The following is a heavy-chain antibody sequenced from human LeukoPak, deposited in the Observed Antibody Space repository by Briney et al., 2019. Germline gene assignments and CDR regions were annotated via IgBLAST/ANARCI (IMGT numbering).Heavy chain of an antibody. CDR1: GGSFSVYY. CDR3: ATGYCSGGSCYRVHAFDI. V-gene: IGHV4-34*01. D-gene: IGHD2-15*01. J-gene: IGHJ3*02. Sequence: PSETLSLTCAVYGGSFSVYYWSWIRQPPGKGLEWIGEINHSGSTNYNPSLKSRVTISLDTSKNQFSVKLGSVTAADTAVYYCATGYCSGGSCYRVHAFDIWGQGTMVTVSS. CDR2: INHSGST.